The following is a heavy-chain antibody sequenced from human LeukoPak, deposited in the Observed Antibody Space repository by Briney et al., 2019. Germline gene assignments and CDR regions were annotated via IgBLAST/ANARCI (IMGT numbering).Heavy chain of an antibody. J-gene: IGHJ4*02. CDR3: ARDLCSTTSCLDF. CDR2: IWYDGSKK. Sequence: GGSLRLSCEASGFIFTDYGMHWVRQAPDKGLEWVAVIWYDGSKKYYADSVKGRFTISRDDSKNTLYLQMNSLRAEDTAVYYCARDLCSTTSCLDFWGQGTLVTVSS. V-gene: IGHV3-33*01. D-gene: IGHD2-2*01. CDR1: GFIFTDYG.